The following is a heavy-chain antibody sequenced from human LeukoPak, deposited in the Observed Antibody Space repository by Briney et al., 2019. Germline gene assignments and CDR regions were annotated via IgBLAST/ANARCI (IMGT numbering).Heavy chain of an antibody. Sequence: SETLSLTCAVYGGSFSGYYWSWIRQPPGKGLEWIGEINHSGSTNYNPSLKSRVTISVDTSKNKLSLKLNSVAAADTAVYYCARSPGFLNRDYWGQGTLVTVSS. J-gene: IGHJ4*02. V-gene: IGHV4-34*01. D-gene: IGHD1-1*01. CDR2: INHSGST. CDR1: GGSFSGYY. CDR3: ARSPGFLNRDY.